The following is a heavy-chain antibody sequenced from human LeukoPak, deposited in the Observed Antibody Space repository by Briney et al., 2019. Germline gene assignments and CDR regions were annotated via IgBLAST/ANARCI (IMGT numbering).Heavy chain of an antibody. CDR1: GYTFTSYY. V-gene: IGHV1-46*01. J-gene: IGHJ4*02. CDR2: INPSGGST. D-gene: IGHD3-10*01. CDR3: ARSAGFGELNIDY. Sequence: ASVKVSCKASGYTFTSYYMHWVRQAPGQGLEWMGIINPSGGSTSYAQKFQGRVTMTRDMSTSTVYMELSRLRSDDTAVYYCARSAGFGELNIDYWGQGTLVTVSS.